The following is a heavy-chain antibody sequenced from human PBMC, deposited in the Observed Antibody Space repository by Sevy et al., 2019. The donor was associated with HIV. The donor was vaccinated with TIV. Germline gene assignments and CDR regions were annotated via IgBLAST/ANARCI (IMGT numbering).Heavy chain of an antibody. CDR1: GGSVSSGSYY. Sequence: SETLSLTCTVSGGSVSSGSYYWSWIRQPPGKGLEWIGYIYYSGSTNYNPSLKSRVAISVDTSKNQFSLTLNSVTAADTAVYSCARAAGSYWNGYFDYWGQGTLVTVSS. CDR2: IYYSGST. D-gene: IGHD3-10*01. V-gene: IGHV4-61*01. CDR3: ARAAGSYWNGYFDY. J-gene: IGHJ4*02.